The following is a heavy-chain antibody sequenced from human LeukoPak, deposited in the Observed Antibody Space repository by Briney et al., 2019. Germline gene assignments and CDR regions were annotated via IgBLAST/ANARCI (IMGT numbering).Heavy chain of an antibody. CDR2: ISWNSGSI. J-gene: IGHJ4*02. V-gene: IGHV3-9*01. CDR1: GFTFDDYA. Sequence: PGRSLRLSCAASGFTFDDYAMHWVRQAPGKGLEWVSGISWNSGSIGYADSVKGRFTISRDNAKNSLYLQMNSLRAEDTALYYCAKHLDYWGQGTLVTVSS. CDR3: AKHLDY.